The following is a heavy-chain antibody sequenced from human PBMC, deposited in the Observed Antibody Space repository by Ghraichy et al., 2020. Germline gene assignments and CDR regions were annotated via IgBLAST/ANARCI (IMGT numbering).Heavy chain of an antibody. CDR1: GGSISSYY. D-gene: IGHD3-10*01. V-gene: IGHV4-59*08. CDR3: ARHKYYGSGSPFDY. CDR2: IYYSGST. Sequence: SQTLSLTCTVSGGSISSYYWSWIRQPPGKGLEWIGYIYYSGSTNYNPSLKSRVTISVDTSKNQFSLKLSSVTAADTAVYYCARHKYYGSGSPFDYWGQGTLVTGAS. J-gene: IGHJ4*02.